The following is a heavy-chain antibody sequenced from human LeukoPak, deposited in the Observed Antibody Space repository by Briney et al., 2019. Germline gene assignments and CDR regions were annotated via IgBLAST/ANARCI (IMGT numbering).Heavy chain of an antibody. Sequence: QPSETLSLTCAVYGGSFSGYYWSWIRQPPGKGLEWIGEINHSGSTNYNLSLKSRVTISVDTSKNQFSLKLSSVTAADTAVYYCARIEQQLVNWFDPWGQGTLVTVSS. J-gene: IGHJ5*02. CDR3: ARIEQQLVNWFDP. D-gene: IGHD6-13*01. CDR1: GGSFSGYY. CDR2: INHSGST. V-gene: IGHV4-34*01.